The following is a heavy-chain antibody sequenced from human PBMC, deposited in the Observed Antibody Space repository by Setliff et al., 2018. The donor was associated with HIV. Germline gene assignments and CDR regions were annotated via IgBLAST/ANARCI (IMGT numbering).Heavy chain of an antibody. V-gene: IGHV1-24*01. J-gene: IGHJ4*02. CDR2: FDPEDGET. CDR3: ASWGWYYYDSSGYYY. D-gene: IGHD3-22*01. Sequence: GASVKVSCKVSGYTLTELSMHWVRQAPGEGLEWMGGFDPEDGETIYAQKFQGRVTMTEDTSTDTAYMELSSRRSEDTAVYYCASWGWYYYDSSGYYYWGQGTLVTVSS. CDR1: GYTLTELS.